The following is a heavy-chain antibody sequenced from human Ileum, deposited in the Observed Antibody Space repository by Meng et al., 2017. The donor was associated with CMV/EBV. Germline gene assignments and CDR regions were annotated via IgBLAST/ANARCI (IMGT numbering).Heavy chain of an antibody. CDR3: ARDLTNKWLYY. Sequence: QMQLQEAGPGLARPAETLALTCTASGALISSGSHSWAWFRQRPGKRLEWIGSMYFSGIADYNPSLKSRVTISLHATQKQFSLRLTSVTAADSAVYFCARDLTNKWLYYWGQGTLVTVSS. CDR1: GALISSGSHS. V-gene: IGHV4-39*07. D-gene: IGHD3-22*01. J-gene: IGHJ4*02. CDR2: MYFSGIA.